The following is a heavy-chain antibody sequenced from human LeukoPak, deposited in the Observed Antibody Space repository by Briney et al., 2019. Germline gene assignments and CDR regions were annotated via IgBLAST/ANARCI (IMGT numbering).Heavy chain of an antibody. CDR3: ARGSTGDKSNN. CDR2: IFYSGTT. Sequence: SQTLSLTCTVSGGSISSGGYYWSWIRQLPGKGLEWIGYIFYSGTTSYNPSLKSRLTISLDTSDNQFSLKLSSVTAADTAVYSCARGSTGDKSNNWGQGTLVTVSS. V-gene: IGHV4-31*03. J-gene: IGHJ4*02. D-gene: IGHD7-27*01. CDR1: GGSISSGGYY.